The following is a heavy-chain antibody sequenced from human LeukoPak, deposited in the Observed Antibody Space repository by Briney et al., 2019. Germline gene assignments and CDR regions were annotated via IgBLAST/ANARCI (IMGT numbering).Heavy chain of an antibody. J-gene: IGHJ4*02. V-gene: IGHV3-53*01. Sequence: GGSLRLSCAASGFTVSSNYMGWVRQAPGKGLEWVSVIYSGGSTYYADSVKGRFTISRDNSKNTLYLQMNSLRAEDTAVYYCARDPNGSGSSLDYWGQETLVTVSS. CDR3: ARDPNGSGSSLDY. D-gene: IGHD3-10*01. CDR2: IYSGGST. CDR1: GFTVSSNY.